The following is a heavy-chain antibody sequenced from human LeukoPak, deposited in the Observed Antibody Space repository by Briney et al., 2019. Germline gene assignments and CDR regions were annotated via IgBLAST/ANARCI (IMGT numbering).Heavy chain of an antibody. V-gene: IGHV1-2*02. Sequence: SXXASGXSFTGYYIHWVRQAPGQGXXXXGWINPNSGGTKYAQKFQGRVSVTRDTSISTVYMELSRLTYDDTAVYYCARDLATVATPYFDYWGQGALVTVSS. CDR1: GXSFTGYY. CDR2: INPNSGGT. CDR3: ARDLATVATPYFDY. J-gene: IGHJ4*02. D-gene: IGHD4-23*01.